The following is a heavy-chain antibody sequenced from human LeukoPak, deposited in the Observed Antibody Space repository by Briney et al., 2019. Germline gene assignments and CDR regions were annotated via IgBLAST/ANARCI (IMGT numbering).Heavy chain of an antibody. CDR1: GDSVSSNSAA. CDR3: AKELFLSAAFDI. D-gene: IGHD3-22*01. J-gene: IGHJ3*02. V-gene: IGHV6-1*01. CDR2: TYYRSKWYN. Sequence: SRTLSLTCAISGDSVSSNSAAWNWIRPSPSRGLEWLGRTYYRSKWYNDYAVSVKSRITINPDTSKNQFSLQLNSVTPEDTAVYYCAKELFLSAAFDIWGQGTMVTVSS.